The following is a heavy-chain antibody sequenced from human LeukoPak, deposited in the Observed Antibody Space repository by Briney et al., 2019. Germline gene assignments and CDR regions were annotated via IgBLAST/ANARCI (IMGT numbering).Heavy chain of an antibody. CDR3: AKDLGWLQSPGFDY. V-gene: IGHV3-30-3*01. D-gene: IGHD5-24*01. Sequence: PGRSLRLSCAASGFTFSSYAMHWVRQAPGKGLEWVAVISYDGSNKYYADSVKGRFTISRDNSKNTLYLQMNSLRAEDTAVYYCAKDLGWLQSPGFDYWGQGTLVTVSS. CDR2: ISYDGSNK. CDR1: GFTFSSYA. J-gene: IGHJ4*02.